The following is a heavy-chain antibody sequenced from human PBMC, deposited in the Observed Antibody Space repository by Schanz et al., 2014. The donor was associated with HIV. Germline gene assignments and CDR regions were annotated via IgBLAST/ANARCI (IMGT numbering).Heavy chain of an antibody. Sequence: QVQLVESGGGVVQPGRSLRLSCAASGFTFSSYGMHWVRQAPGKGLEWVAVIWYDGSKKYYADSVKGRFTISRDNSKNMLYLQMNSLRVEDTAVYYCANEEVPNDYWGQGTLVTVSS. V-gene: IGHV3-33*06. CDR2: IWYDGSKK. J-gene: IGHJ4*02. CDR1: GFTFSSYG. CDR3: ANEEVPNDY.